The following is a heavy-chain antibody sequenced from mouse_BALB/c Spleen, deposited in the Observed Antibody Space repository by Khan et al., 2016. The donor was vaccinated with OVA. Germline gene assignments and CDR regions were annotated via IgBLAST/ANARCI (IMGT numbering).Heavy chain of an antibody. CDR2: VSTGGGYT. D-gene: IGHD1-1*01. J-gene: IGHJ3*01. CDR1: GFTFSTYG. Sequence: EVQLVESGGDLVKPGGSLKLSCAASGFTFSTYGMSWVRQTPDKRLEWVATVSTGGGYTYYPDSVKGRFTISRDNAKNTLYLQMSSLKAEDTAMVYCARHACYYDSEGFAYWGQGTLVTVSA. CDR3: ARHACYYDSEGFAY. V-gene: IGHV5-6*01.